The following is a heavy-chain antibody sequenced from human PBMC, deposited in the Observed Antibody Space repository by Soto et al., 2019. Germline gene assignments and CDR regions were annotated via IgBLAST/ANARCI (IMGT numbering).Heavy chain of an antibody. J-gene: IGHJ4*02. V-gene: IGHV4-39*01. D-gene: IGHD6-13*01. Sequence: SETLSLTCTVSGGSISSSSYYWGWIRQPPGKGLEWIGSIYYSGSTYYNPSLKSRVTISVDTSKNQFSLKLSSVTAADTAVYYCARRIYSRSTKYYFDYWGQGTLVTVSS. CDR2: IYYSGST. CDR3: ARRIYSRSTKYYFDY. CDR1: GGSISSSSYY.